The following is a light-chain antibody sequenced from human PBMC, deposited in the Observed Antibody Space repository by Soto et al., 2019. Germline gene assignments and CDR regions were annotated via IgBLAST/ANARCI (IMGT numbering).Light chain of an antibody. J-gene: IGKJ4*01. CDR3: QQSYSTPLT. V-gene: IGKV1-39*01. CDR2: AAS. Sequence: DIPMTQSPSSLSASVGDRVTITCRASQSISSYLNWYQQKPGKAPKHLIYAASSLQSGVPSRFSGSGSGTDFTLTISSLQPEDFATYYCQQSYSTPLTFGGGTKVEIK. CDR1: QSISSY.